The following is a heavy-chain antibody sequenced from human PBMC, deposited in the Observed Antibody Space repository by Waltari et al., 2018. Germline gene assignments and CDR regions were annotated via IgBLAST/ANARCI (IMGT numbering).Heavy chain of an antibody. CDR2: MNPNSGNT. V-gene: IGHV1-8*01. CDR3: ARGEGLLTIFGVVRGENWFDP. J-gene: IGHJ5*02. CDR1: GGTFTSYD. D-gene: IGHD3-3*01. Sequence: QVQLVQSGAEVKKPGSSVKVSCKASGGTFTSYDINWVRQATGQGLEWMGWMNPNSGNTGYAQKFQGRVTMTRNTSISTAYMELSSLRSEDTAVYYCARGEGLLTIFGVVRGENWFDPWGQGTLVTVSS.